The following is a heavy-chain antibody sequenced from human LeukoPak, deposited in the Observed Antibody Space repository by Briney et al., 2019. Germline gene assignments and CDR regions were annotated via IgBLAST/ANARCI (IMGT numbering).Heavy chain of an antibody. Sequence: GESLKISCKGAGYSISSYYIAWVRRMPGKGLDWMGIIDPTDSHTRYSPSFQGHVTISADKSINAAYLQWSSLKASDTAMYYCARRADIFTGYSSYDYWGQGTLVTVSS. V-gene: IGHV5-51*01. CDR1: GYSISSYY. CDR2: IDPTDSHT. CDR3: ARRADIFTGYSSYDY. D-gene: IGHD3-9*01. J-gene: IGHJ4*02.